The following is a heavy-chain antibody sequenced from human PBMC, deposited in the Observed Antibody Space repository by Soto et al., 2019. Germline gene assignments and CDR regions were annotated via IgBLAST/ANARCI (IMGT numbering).Heavy chain of an antibody. J-gene: IGHJ6*03. CDR3: AREGCSSTSCYPLPYYYYYYMDV. Sequence: GESLKISCAASGFTFSSYSMNWVRQAPGKGLEWVSSISSSSSYIYYADSVKGRFTISRDNAKNSLYLQMNSLRAEDTAVYYCAREGCSSTSCYPLPYYYYYYMDVWGKGTTVTVSS. CDR1: GFTFSSYS. D-gene: IGHD2-2*01. V-gene: IGHV3-21*01. CDR2: ISSSSSYI.